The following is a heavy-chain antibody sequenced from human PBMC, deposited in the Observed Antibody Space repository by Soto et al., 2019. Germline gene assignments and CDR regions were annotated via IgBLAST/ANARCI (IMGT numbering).Heavy chain of an antibody. V-gene: IGHV4-30-2*01. D-gene: IGHD3-10*01. Sequence: SCAVSSCSISRGRYSRSWIRQPPGKGLEWIGYIYHSGSTYYNPSLKSRVTISVDRSKNQFSLKLSSVTAADTAVYYCARAQEYYYGSGSYYHNWFDPWGQGTLVTVSS. CDR2: IYHSGST. J-gene: IGHJ5*02. CDR3: ARAQEYYYGSGSYYHNWFDP. CDR1: SCSISRGRYS.